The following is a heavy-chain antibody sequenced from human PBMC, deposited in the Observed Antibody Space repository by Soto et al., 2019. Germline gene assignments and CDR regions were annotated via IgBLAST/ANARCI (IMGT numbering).Heavy chain of an antibody. V-gene: IGHV3-23*01. CDR2: ISGSGGST. D-gene: IGHD3-10*01. CDR3: AKVLLWFGESPFDY. J-gene: IGHJ4*02. CDR1: GFTFSSYA. Sequence: GGSLRLSCAASGFTFSSYAMSWVRQAPGKGLEWVSAISGSGGSTYYADSVKARFTISRDNSKNTLYLQMNSLRAEDTAVYYCAKVLLWFGESPFDYWGQGTLVTVSS.